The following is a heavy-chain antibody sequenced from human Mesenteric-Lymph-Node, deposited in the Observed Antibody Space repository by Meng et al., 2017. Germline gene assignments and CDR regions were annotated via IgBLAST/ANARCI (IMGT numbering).Heavy chain of an antibody. Sequence: QGHLQHWRAGLLKPSETLSLTCAVYGGSFSGYYWSWIRQPPGKGLELIGHIYYSGSTSYNPSLKSRVTISVDTSKNQFSLKLSSVTAADTAVYFCARGELLWDYWGQGTLVTVSS. D-gene: IGHD2-2*01. CDR3: ARGELLWDY. J-gene: IGHJ4*02. CDR2: IYYSGST. CDR1: GGSFSGYY. V-gene: IGHV4-34*01.